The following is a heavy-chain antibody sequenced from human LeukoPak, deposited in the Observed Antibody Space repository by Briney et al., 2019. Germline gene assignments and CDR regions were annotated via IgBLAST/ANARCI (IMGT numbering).Heavy chain of an antibody. J-gene: IGHJ5*02. CDR2: IYYSGST. D-gene: IGHD1-1*01. CDR1: GGSISSSSYY. CDR3: ARSRAAGTVWFDP. V-gene: IGHV4-61*05. Sequence: RASETLSLTCTVSGGSISSSSYYWGWIRQPPGKGLEWIGYIYYSGSTNYNPSLKSRVTISVDTSKNQFSLKLSSVTAADTAVYYCARSRAAGTVWFDPWGQGTLVTVSS.